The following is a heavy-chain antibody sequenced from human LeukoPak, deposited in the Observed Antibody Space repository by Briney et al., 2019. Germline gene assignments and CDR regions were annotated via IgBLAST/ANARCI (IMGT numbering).Heavy chain of an antibody. Sequence: GRFTISRDNAKNSLYLQMNSLRAEDTAVYYCARDQNGGFDYWGQGTLVTVSS. V-gene: IGHV3-11*06. CDR3: ARDQNGGFDY. J-gene: IGHJ4*02. D-gene: IGHD1-1*01.